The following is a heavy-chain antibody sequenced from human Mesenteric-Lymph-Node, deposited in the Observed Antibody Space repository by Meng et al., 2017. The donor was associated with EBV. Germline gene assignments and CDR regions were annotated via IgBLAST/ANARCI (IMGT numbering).Heavy chain of an antibody. Sequence: AELVESGGGRGQPGRSLRLSCAASGFTFSSYGMHWVRQAPGKGLQWVAFISYDGSKKFYVDSVKGRFTISRDNSQNTLYLQMNSLRSEDSAVYYCAKSSMGGYDWSDCWGQGSLVTVSS. D-gene: IGHD5-12*01. CDR3: AKSSMGGYDWSDC. CDR1: GFTFSSYG. J-gene: IGHJ4*02. CDR2: ISYDGSKK. V-gene: IGHV3-30*18.